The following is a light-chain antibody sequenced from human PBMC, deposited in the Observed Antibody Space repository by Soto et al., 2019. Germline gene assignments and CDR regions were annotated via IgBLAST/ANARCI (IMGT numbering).Light chain of an antibody. J-gene: IGLJ7*01. Sequence: QSALTQPPSASGTPGQRVTISCSGSRSNIGSSNVYWYQQLPGTAPKLLIYKDSQRPSWVPDRFSGSKSGTSASLAISGLRSEDEAEYYCAAWDDSRSGAVFGGGTQLTVL. CDR1: RSNIGSSN. CDR3: AAWDDSRSGAV. CDR2: KDS. V-gene: IGLV1-47*01.